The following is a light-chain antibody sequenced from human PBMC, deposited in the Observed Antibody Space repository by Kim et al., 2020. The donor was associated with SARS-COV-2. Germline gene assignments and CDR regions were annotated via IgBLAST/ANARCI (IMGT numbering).Light chain of an antibody. CDR3: HQHNTAPYT. J-gene: IGKJ4*01. V-gene: IGKV1-9*01. Sequence: DIQLTQSPSSLSASVGDRVSITCRASLGVNDYLAWYQQSPGTAPKLLIYSSSTLNPGVPTRFSGSGSGTHFTLTISSLQPEDFATYYCHQHNTAPYTFGGGTKVDIK. CDR2: SSS. CDR1: LGVNDY.